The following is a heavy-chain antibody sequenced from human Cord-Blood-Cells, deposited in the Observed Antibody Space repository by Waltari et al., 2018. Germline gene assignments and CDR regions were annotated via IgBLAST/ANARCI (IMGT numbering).Heavy chain of an antibody. J-gene: IGHJ4*02. Sequence: QVQPVQSGAEVKKPGASVKVSCKASGYTFTGYYMHWVRQAPGQGLEWMGWINPSSGGTNYAQKFQGRVTMTRDTSISTAYMELSRLRSDDTAVYYCARGGGGATHFDYWGQGTLVTVSS. CDR3: ARGGGGATHFDY. CDR2: INPSSGGT. CDR1: GYTFTGYY. V-gene: IGHV1-2*02. D-gene: IGHD1-26*01.